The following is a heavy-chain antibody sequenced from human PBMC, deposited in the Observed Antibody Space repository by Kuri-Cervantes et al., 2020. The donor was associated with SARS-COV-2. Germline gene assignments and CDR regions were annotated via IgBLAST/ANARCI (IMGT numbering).Heavy chain of an antibody. V-gene: IGHV1-3*01. D-gene: IGHD3-22*01. CDR3: AIGSYYLSSGSTYYYSVMAV. J-gene: IGHJ6*02. CDR1: GYTFTSYA. Sequence: ASVKVACKASGYTFTSYAMHWVRQAPGQRLECMGWINAGNGNTKYSQKLQGRVTITRDTSASTAYMELSSLRSEDTAVYYCAIGSYYLSSGSTYYYSVMAVWGQGTTVTVSS. CDR2: INAGNGNT.